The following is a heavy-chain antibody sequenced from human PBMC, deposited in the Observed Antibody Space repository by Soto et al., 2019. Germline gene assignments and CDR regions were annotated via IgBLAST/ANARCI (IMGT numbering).Heavy chain of an antibody. Sequence: PGECLKSSGKGSGYNVAGYWIAWVRQMPGKGLELRGVIYPSDSDSRYRPSFQGQVTISADTSISSAYLPWSSLRASDTAMYYCARGGVSTRTFDYWGQGTPVPVSS. J-gene: IGHJ4*02. D-gene: IGHD3-3*01. CDR2: IYPSDSDS. CDR1: GYNVAGYW. CDR3: ARGGVSTRTFDY. V-gene: IGHV5-51*01.